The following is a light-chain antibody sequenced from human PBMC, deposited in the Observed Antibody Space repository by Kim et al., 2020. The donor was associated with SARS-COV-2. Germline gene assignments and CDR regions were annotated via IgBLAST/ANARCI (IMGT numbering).Light chain of an antibody. V-gene: IGKV1-39*01. CDR1: QSISSY. J-gene: IGKJ1*01. Sequence: DIQMTQSPSSLSASVGDRVTITCRASQSISSYLNWYQQKPGKAPKLLIYAASSLQSGVPSRFSGSGSGTDFTLTISSLQPEDFATYYCQQSYSTPCTYGQGTKRDIK. CDR2: AAS. CDR3: QQSYSTPCT.